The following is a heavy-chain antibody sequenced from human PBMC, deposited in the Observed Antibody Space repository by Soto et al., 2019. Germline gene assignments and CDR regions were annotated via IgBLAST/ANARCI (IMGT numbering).Heavy chain of an antibody. Sequence: SETLSLTCAVSGGSISSSNWWSWVRQPPGKGLEWIGEIYHSGSTNYNPSLKSRVTISVDKSKNQFSLKLSSVTAADTAVYYCARVNMVRGVANWFDPWGQGIRVTVSS. CDR3: ARVNMVRGVANWFDP. V-gene: IGHV4-4*02. D-gene: IGHD3-10*01. J-gene: IGHJ5*02. CDR1: GGSISSSNW. CDR2: IYHSGST.